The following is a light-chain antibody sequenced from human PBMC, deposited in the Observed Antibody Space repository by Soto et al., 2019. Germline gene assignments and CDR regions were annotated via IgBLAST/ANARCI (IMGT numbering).Light chain of an antibody. V-gene: IGKV1-8*01. CDR3: QQYYSYPIT. CDR1: QGISSY. CDR2: AAS. Sequence: AIRMTQSPSSFSASTGDRVTITCRASQGISSYLAWYQQKPGKAPKLLIYAASTLQSGVPSRFSGSGSGTDFTLTISCLQSEAFATYDCQQYYSYPITFGQGTRLEIK. J-gene: IGKJ5*01.